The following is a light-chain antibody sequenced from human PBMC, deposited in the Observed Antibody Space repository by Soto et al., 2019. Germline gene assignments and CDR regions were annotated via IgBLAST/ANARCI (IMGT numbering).Light chain of an antibody. J-gene: IGKJ1*01. Sequence: DIQMTQPPSSLSASVGDRVTITCRASQRISTYLSWYQQKPGKAPNLLIYVASSLQSGVPSRFSGSRSGTDFTLTISSLQPEDSATYYCQQSYNAPWTFGQGTKVEIK. CDR1: QRISTY. V-gene: IGKV1-39*01. CDR3: QQSYNAPWT. CDR2: VAS.